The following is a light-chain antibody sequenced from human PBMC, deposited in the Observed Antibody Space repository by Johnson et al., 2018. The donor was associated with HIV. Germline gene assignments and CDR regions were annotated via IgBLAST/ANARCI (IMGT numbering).Light chain of an antibody. Sequence: QSPLTQPPSVSAAPGQKVTISCSGSSSNIGNNYVSWYQQLPGTAPKLLICENNKRPSGIPDRFSGSKSGTSATLGITGLQTGDEADYYCGTWDISLSVGYVFGTGTKVTVL. V-gene: IGLV1-51*02. J-gene: IGLJ1*01. CDR3: GTWDISLSVGYV. CDR1: SSNIGNNY. CDR2: ENN.